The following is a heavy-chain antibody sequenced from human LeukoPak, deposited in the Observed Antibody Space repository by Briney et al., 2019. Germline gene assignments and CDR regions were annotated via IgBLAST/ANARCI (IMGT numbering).Heavy chain of an antibody. CDR1: GFTFSSFA. V-gene: IGHV3-23*01. J-gene: IGHJ4*02. D-gene: IGHD2-15*01. CDR2: ISGSGGST. CDR3: AKDPRGYFRANHY. Sequence: PGGSLRLSCAASGFTFSSFAMSWVRQAPGKGLELVSAISGSGGSTYYADSVKGRLTISRDNSKNTLYLQMNSLRAEDTAVYYCAKDPRGYFRANHYWGQGTRVTVSS.